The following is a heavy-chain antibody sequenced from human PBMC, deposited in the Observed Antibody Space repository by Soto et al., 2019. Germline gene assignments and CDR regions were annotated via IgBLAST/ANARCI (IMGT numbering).Heavy chain of an antibody. Sequence: SETLSLTCAVYGGSFSGYYWSWIRQPPGKGLEWIGEINHSGSTNYNPSLKSRVTISVDTSKNQFSLKLSSVTAADTAVYYCARVVVAVARVPYYYYGMDVWGQGTRVTVAS. J-gene: IGHJ6*02. CDR1: GGSFSGYY. CDR3: ARVVVAVARVPYYYYGMDV. D-gene: IGHD2-15*01. CDR2: INHSGST. V-gene: IGHV4-34*01.